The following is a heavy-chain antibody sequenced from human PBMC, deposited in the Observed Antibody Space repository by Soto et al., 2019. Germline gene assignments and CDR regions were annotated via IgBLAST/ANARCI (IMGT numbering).Heavy chain of an antibody. J-gene: IGHJ4*02. D-gene: IGHD1-1*01. CDR2: IFYTGST. CDR1: DGSISTYY. CDR3: ARHSPFANNWNYFDY. V-gene: IGHV4-59*08. Sequence: TLSLTCTVSDGSISTYYWGWIRQPPGKGLEWSGYIFYTGSTNYNPSLKSRVTISVDTSKNQFSLKLSSVTAADTAVYYCARHSPFANNWNYFDYWGQGTLVTVSS.